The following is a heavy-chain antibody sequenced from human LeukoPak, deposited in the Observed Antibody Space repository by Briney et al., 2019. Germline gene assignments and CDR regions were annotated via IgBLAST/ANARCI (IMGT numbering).Heavy chain of an antibody. CDR3: AKYTSGWGLDY. J-gene: IGHJ4*02. CDR2: IHYSGRT. CDR1: GGSISDGGYY. Sequence: RPSETLSLTCTVSGGSISDGGYYWSWIRQHPGKGLEWIGYIHYSGRTYYNPSLKSRVTISVDTSKNQFSLKLSSVTAADTAVYYCAKYTSGWGLDYWGQGTLVTVSS. D-gene: IGHD6-19*01. V-gene: IGHV4-31*03.